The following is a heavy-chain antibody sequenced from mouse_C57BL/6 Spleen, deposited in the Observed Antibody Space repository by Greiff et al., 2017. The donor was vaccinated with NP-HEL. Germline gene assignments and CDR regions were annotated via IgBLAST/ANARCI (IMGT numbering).Heavy chain of an antibody. CDR3: ARDGWDNAMDY. Sequence: DVKLQESGPGLVKPSQSLSLTCSVTGYSITSGYYWNWIRQFPGNKLEWMGYISYDGSNNYNPSLKNRISITRDTSKNQFFLKLNSVTTEDTATYYCARDGWDNAMDYWGQGTSVTVSS. D-gene: IGHD4-1*01. J-gene: IGHJ4*01. CDR2: ISYDGSN. CDR1: GYSITSGYY. V-gene: IGHV3-6*01.